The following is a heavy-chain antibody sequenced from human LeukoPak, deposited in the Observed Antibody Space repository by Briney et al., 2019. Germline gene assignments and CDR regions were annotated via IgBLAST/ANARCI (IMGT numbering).Heavy chain of an antibody. CDR1: EFTFSTYA. D-gene: IGHD7-27*01. CDR2: IWYDGSNK. CDR3: ARDRSWGSQCYFDC. V-gene: IGHV3-33*08. Sequence: GGSLRLSCAASEFTFSTYAMSWVRQAPGKGLEWVGVIWYDGSNKIYAESVKGRFTISRDNSKNTLYLQMNSLRAEDTAVYYCARDRSWGSQCYFDCWGQGTLVTVSS. J-gene: IGHJ4*02.